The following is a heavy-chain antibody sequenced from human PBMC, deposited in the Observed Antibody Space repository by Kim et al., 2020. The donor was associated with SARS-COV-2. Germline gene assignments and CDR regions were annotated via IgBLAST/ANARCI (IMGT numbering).Heavy chain of an antibody. CDR2: IKQDGSEK. Sequence: GGSLRLSCAASGFTISSYWMTWVRQGLGKGLEWVCNIKQDGSEKYYTDSVKGRFTISRDNAKHSLYLQMNSLGAEDTAVYYCMGGPAGDYWGQGTLVTVSS. V-gene: IGHV3-7*01. CDR3: MGGPAGDY. J-gene: IGHJ4*02. CDR1: GFTISSYW.